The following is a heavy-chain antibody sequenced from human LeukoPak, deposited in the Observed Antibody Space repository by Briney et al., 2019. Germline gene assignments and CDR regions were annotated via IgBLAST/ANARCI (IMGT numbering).Heavy chain of an antibody. Sequence: GGSLRLSCAASGFTVSSNYMSWVRQAPGKGLEWVSVIYSGGSTYSADSVKGRFTISRDNSKNTLYLQMSSLRAEDTAVYYCVKDMYRIAAPAPGAWGQGTLVTVSS. D-gene: IGHD6-13*01. CDR3: VKDMYRIAAPAPGA. CDR2: IYSGGST. V-gene: IGHV3-53*05. J-gene: IGHJ5*02. CDR1: GFTVSSNY.